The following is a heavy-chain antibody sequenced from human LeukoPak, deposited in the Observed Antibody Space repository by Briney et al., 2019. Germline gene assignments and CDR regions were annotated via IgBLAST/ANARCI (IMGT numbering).Heavy chain of an antibody. CDR2: ISGCGGST. V-gene: IGHV3-23*01. J-gene: IGHJ6*03. Sequence: GGSLRLSCAPSGFTYSNYAMICVRQAPGKGVEGVSGISGCGGSTYYADSVKGRFTISRDNSKNTLYLQMSSLRAEDTAVYYCAKGDHYYDTSGDYYMDVWGKGTTVTVSS. CDR3: AKGDHYYDTSGDYYMDV. D-gene: IGHD3-22*01. CDR1: GFTYSNYA.